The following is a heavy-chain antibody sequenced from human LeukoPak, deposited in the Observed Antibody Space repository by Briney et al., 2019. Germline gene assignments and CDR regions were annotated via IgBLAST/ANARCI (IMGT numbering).Heavy chain of an antibody. D-gene: IGHD4-17*01. J-gene: IGHJ4*02. CDR1: GFTFSSYW. Sequence: GWSLRLSCASSGFTFSSYWMHWVRQAPGKGLVWVSLINSDGSSTSYEDSVKGRFTISRDNAKNTLYLQMNSLRAEDTAVYYCARGGEYGDYGVYWGQGTLVTVSS. CDR3: ARGGEYGDYGVY. CDR2: INSDGSST. V-gene: IGHV3-74*01.